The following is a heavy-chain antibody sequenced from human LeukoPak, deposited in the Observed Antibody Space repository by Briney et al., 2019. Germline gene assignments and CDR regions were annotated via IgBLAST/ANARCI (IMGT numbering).Heavy chain of an antibody. D-gene: IGHD1-26*01. CDR2: IGGSGSPI. CDR1: GFTFSDHY. Sequence: GGSLRLSCAASGFTFSDHYMSWIRQATGKGVEWIIYIGGSGSPIYYADSVKGRFTVSRDNAKHSLSLQMDRLRAEDTAVYYCARDQISSGSYSGFDYWGQGTLVTVSS. J-gene: IGHJ4*02. CDR3: ARDQISSGSYSGFDY. V-gene: IGHV3-11*04.